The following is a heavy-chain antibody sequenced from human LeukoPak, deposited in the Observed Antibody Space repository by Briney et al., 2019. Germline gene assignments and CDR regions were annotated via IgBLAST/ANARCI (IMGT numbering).Heavy chain of an antibody. CDR3: AKDIGRGSSADAFDI. CDR1: GFTFDDYA. CDR2: ISWNSGSI. Sequence: PGGSLRLSCAASGFTFDDYAMHWVRQAPGKGLEWVSVISWNSGSIGYADSVKGRFTISRDNAKNSLYLQMNSLRAEDMALYYCAKDIGRGSSADAFDIWGQGTMVTVSS. D-gene: IGHD1-26*01. V-gene: IGHV3-9*03. J-gene: IGHJ3*02.